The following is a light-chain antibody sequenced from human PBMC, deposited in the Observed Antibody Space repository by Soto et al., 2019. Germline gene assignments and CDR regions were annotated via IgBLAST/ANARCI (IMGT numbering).Light chain of an antibody. CDR2: GAS. V-gene: IGKV3-20*01. J-gene: IGKJ5*01. Sequence: EIVLTQSPGTLSLSPGERAALSCRASQSVSNNFLAWYQQKPGQAPRLLIYGASSRATGIPDRFSGSGSGTDFTLTISRLEPEDFAVYYCQQYGSSRPITFGQGTRLEIK. CDR1: QSVSNNF. CDR3: QQYGSSRPIT.